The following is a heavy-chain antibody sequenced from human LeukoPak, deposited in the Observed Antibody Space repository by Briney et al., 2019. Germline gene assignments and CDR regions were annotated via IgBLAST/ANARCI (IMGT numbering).Heavy chain of an antibody. CDR2: IRNKANGTTA. CDR1: GFSFSDYA. D-gene: IGHD6-19*01. V-gene: IGHV3-49*04. J-gene: IGHJ4*02. CDR3: SRAYTTGWLGINDF. Sequence: GRSLRLSCTGSGFSFSDYAMTWVRQAPGKGLEWVGFIRNKANGTTADYAASVKGRFTISRDDSKTTAYLQMNSLKTEDTAVYYCSRAYTTGWLGINDFWGQGVLVTVSS.